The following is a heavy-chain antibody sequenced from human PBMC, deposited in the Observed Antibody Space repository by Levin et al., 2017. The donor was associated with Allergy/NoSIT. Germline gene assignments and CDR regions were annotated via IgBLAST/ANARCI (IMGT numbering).Heavy chain of an antibody. J-gene: IGHJ6*02. Sequence: AGGSLRLSCEASGFIFEDYAMHWVRQVPGKGLEWVAGISWSSHSLGYADSVKDRFTISTDNAKNSLYLQMYSLRFEDTALYYCTKDIFRGYRLGTKFEGYGLGVWGHGTAVTV. CDR2: ISWSSHSL. CDR1: GFIFEDYA. V-gene: IGHV3-9*01. D-gene: IGHD5-18*01. CDR3: TKDIFRGYRLGTKFEGYGLGV.